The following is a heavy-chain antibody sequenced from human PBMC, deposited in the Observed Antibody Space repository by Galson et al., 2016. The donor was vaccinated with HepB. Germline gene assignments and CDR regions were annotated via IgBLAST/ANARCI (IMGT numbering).Heavy chain of an antibody. Sequence: SLRLSCAASGFSVSSNYMSWVRQAPGRGLEWVSVIYSGDNTYYADSVKGRFTISRDSSKNMLYLQMNSLRTGDTAVYYCARDPTYGDHVGYFDLWAVAPWSLSPQ. CDR1: GFSVSSNY. V-gene: IGHV3-53*01. J-gene: IGHJ2*01. D-gene: IGHD4-17*01. CDR3: ARDPTYGDHVGYFDL. CDR2: IYSGDNT.